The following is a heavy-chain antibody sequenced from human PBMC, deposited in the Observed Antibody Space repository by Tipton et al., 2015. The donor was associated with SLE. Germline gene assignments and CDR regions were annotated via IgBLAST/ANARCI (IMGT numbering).Heavy chain of an antibody. V-gene: IGHV4-61*02. CDR3: ARESCTNGICYRYSDL. J-gene: IGHJ2*01. Sequence: TLSLTCTVSGDSISGGKYHWSWVRQPPGKGLQWIGRMYTSGSTNYNPSLRSRVTMTADTSKNQFSLKLNSLTAADTAVYYCARESCTNGICYRYSDLWGRGTLVTVSS. CDR1: GDSISGGKYH. CDR2: MYTSGST. D-gene: IGHD2-8*01.